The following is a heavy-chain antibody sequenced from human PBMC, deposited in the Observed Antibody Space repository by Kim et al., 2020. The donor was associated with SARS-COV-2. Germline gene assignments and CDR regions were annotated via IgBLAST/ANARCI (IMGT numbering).Heavy chain of an antibody. D-gene: IGHD3-9*01. Sequence: GGSLRLSCAASGFTFSSYAMSWVRQAPGKGLEWVSAISGSGGSTYYADSVKGRFTISRDNSKNTLYLQMNSLRAEDTAVYYCAKDRSLRYLDWSSSLYYYHGKEVWGQGATVTVSS. V-gene: IGHV3-23*01. CDR1: GFTFSSYA. CDR2: ISGSGGST. CDR3: AKDRSLRYLDWSSSLYYYHGKEV. J-gene: IGHJ6*02.